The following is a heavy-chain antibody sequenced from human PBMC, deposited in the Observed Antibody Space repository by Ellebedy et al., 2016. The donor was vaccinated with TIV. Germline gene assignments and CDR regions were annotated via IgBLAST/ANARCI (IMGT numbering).Heavy chain of an antibody. J-gene: IGHJ4*02. CDR3: AKDSGRSGWYFDY. V-gene: IGHV3-23*01. CDR2: IGGGGDET. Sequence: GESLKISCAASGFTFSSYGMSWVRQAPGKGLEWGSVIGGGGDETNYAESVKGRFTTSRDNSKNTVYLQVISLRAEDTAVFYCAKDSGRSGWYFDYWGQGTPVTVSS. D-gene: IGHD6-19*01. CDR1: GFTFSSYG.